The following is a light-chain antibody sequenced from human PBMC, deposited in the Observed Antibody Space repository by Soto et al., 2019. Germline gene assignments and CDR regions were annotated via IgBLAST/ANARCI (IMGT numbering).Light chain of an antibody. Sequence: QSVLTQPRSVSGSPGQSVTISCTATSSDVGGYDSVSWYQQQPGKAPKLLIYDVTKRPSGVPNRFSGSKSGNTASLTISGLQAEGEADYYCCSYLGSYSYVFGNGTKVTVL. CDR3: CSYLGSYSYV. J-gene: IGLJ1*01. V-gene: IGLV2-11*01. CDR1: SSDVGGYDS. CDR2: DVT.